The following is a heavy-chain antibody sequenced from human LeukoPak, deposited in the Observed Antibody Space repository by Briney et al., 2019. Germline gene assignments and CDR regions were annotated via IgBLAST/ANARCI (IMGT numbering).Heavy chain of an antibody. CDR3: VVSPNQDFYDC. CDR2: ISGSGST. Sequence: PPETLSLTCSVSGVSMNSHYLNWIRQPPGKGLEWIGFISGSGSTNYNPSLMSRVTMSLETSKRQFSLKLRSVTAADTAVYYCVVSPNQDFYDCWGQGTLVTVSS. CDR1: GVSMNSHY. J-gene: IGHJ4*02. V-gene: IGHV4-4*09.